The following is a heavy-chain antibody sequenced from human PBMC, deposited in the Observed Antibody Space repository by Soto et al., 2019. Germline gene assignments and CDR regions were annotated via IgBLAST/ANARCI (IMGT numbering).Heavy chain of an antibody. Sequence: QVQLQESGPGLVKPSQTLSLTCTVSGGSLSSGGYYWSWIRQHPGKGLEWVGYIYYSGSTYYNASLKSRVTISVDTSKNQCSLKLSSVTAADTAVYYCARDPSGYCSGGSCYHWFDPWGKGTLVTVSS. V-gene: IGHV4-31*03. J-gene: IGHJ5*02. CDR3: ARDPSGYCSGGSCYHWFDP. CDR1: GGSLSSGGYY. CDR2: IYYSGST. D-gene: IGHD2-15*01.